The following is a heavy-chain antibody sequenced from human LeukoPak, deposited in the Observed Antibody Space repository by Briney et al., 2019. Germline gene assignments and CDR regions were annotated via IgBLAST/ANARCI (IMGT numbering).Heavy chain of an antibody. V-gene: IGHV3-21*01. CDR1: GFTFSSYS. J-gene: IGHJ4*02. D-gene: IGHD3-10*01. CDR3: AKDYGSGSYATDY. CDR2: ISSSSSYI. Sequence: GGSLRLSCAASGFTFSSYSVNWVRQAPGKGLEWVSSISSSSSYIYYADSVKGRFTISRDNAKNSLYLQMNSLRAEDTAVYYCAKDYGSGSYATDYWGQGTLVTVSS.